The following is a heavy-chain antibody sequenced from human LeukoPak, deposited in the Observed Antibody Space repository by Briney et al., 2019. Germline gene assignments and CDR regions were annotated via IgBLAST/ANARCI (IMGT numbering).Heavy chain of an antibody. D-gene: IGHD3-22*01. CDR3: AAEAAYYYDSRDAFDV. J-gene: IGHJ3*01. Sequence: GTSVKLSCKASGFTFTSSAVQWVRQARGQRLERIGWIVVGSGNTNYAQKFQERVTITRDMSTSLVYMELSSLRSEDTAVYYCAAEAAYYYDSRDAFDVWGQGTMVTVSS. CDR2: IVVGSGNT. V-gene: IGHV1-58*01. CDR1: GFTFTSSA.